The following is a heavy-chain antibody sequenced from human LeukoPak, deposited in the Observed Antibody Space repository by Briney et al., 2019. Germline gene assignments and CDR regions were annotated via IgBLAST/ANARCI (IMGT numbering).Heavy chain of an antibody. D-gene: IGHD3-22*01. CDR2: IYYSGST. CDR1: GGSISSSSYY. CDR3: ARHYYYDSSGYPWYFDY. Sequence: SETLSLTCTVPGGSISSSSYYWGWIRQPPGKGLEWIGSIYYSGSTYYNPSLKSRVTISVDTSKNQFSLKLSSVTAADTAVYYCARHYYYDSSGYPWYFDYWGQGTLVTVSS. J-gene: IGHJ4*02. V-gene: IGHV4-39*01.